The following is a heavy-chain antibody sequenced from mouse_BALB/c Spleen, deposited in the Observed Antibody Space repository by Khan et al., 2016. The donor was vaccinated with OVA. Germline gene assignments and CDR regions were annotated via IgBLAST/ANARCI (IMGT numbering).Heavy chain of an antibody. CDR2: ISYSGST. J-gene: IGHJ3*01. CDR3: ARWFAY. CDR1: GYSITSDYA. Sequence: EVKLQESGPGLVKPSQSLSLTCTVTGYSITSDYAWNWIRQFPGNKLEWMGYISYSGSTSYNPSLKSRISIIRDTSKNQFFLQLNSVTTEDTATYYCARWFAYWGQGTLVTVSA. V-gene: IGHV3-2*02.